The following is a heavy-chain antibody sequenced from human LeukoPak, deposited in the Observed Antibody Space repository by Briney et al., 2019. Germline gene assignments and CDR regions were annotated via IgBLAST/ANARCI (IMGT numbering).Heavy chain of an antibody. J-gene: IGHJ4*02. CDR1: GFTFSSYG. CDR3: AKAGDVDY. D-gene: IGHD7-27*01. V-gene: IGHV3-30*18. CDR2: ISYDGSNK. Sequence: GRSLRLPCAASGFTFSSYGMHWVRQAPGKGLEWVAVISYDGSNKYYADSVKGRFTISRDNSKNTLYLQMNSLRAEDTAVYYCAKAGDVDYWGQGTLVTVSS.